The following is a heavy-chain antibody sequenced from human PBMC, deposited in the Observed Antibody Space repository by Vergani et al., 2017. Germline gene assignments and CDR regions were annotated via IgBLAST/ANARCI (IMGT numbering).Heavy chain of an antibody. CDR1: GGSISSGGYY. CDR2: IYDSGST. D-gene: IGHD6-13*01. J-gene: IGHJ5*02. CDR3: AGHEYHSSSSPWFDP. V-gene: IGHV4-61*08. Sequence: QVQLQESGPGLVKPSQTLSLTCTVSGGSISSGGYYWSWIRQPPGKGLEWIGYIYDSGSTNYNPSLKSRVTISVDTSKNQFSLMLSTVTAADAAVYYCAGHEYHSSSSPWFDPWGQGTLVTVSS.